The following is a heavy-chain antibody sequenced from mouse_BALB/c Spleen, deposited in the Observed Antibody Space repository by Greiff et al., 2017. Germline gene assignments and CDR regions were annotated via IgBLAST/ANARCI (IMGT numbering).Heavy chain of an antibody. Sequence: VKLMESGPGLVAPSQSLSITCTVSGFSLTSYGVHWVRQPPGKGLEWLGVIWAGGSTNYNSALMSRLSISKDNSKSQVSLKMNSLQTDDTAMYYCARGGNRYDGGDWFAYWGQGTLVTVSA. CDR2: IWAGGST. CDR1: GFSLTSYG. J-gene: IGHJ3*01. CDR3: ARGGNRYDGGDWFAY. D-gene: IGHD2-14*01. V-gene: IGHV2-9*02.